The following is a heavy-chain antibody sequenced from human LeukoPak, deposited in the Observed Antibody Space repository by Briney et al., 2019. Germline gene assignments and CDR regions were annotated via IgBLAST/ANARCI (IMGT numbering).Heavy chain of an antibody. D-gene: IGHD2-15*01. CDR2: ISSSSSYI. CDR3: ARQNIGYCSGGSCFNYYYYMDV. V-gene: IGHV3-21*01. CDR1: GFTFSSYS. J-gene: IGHJ6*03. Sequence: GGSLRLSCAASGFTFSSYSMNWVRQAPGKGLEWVSSISSSSSYIYYADSVKGRFTSSRDNAKNSLYLQMNSLRAEDTAVYYCARQNIGYCSGGSCFNYYYYMDVWGKGTTVTVSS.